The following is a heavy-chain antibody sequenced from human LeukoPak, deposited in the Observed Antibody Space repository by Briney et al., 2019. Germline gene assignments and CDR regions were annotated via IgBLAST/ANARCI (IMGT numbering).Heavy chain of an antibody. V-gene: IGHV3-66*01. CDR3: ARVGAATFYWYYMDV. J-gene: IGHJ6*03. CDR2: IYSGGAT. Sequence: GGSLRLSCAASGITVSTNYMSWVRQAPGKGLEWVSIIYSGGATFYADSVKGRFTISRENSKNTLWLQMNSLRAEDTAVYFCARVGAATFYWYYMDVWGKGTTVTVSS. CDR1: GITVSTNY. D-gene: IGHD2-15*01.